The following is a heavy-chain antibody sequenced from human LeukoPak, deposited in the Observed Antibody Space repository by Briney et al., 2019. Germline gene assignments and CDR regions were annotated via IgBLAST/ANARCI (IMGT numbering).Heavy chain of an antibody. V-gene: IGHV3-48*04. D-gene: IGHD1-26*01. Sequence: GGSLRLSCAASGFTFSTYNMDWVREAPGKGLEWISYISTSSATIYYADSVKGRFTISRDNAKNSLYLQMNSLRAEDTAVYYCARLATTDDWGRGTLVTVSS. CDR1: GFTFSTYN. J-gene: IGHJ4*02. CDR2: ISTSSATI. CDR3: ARLATTDD.